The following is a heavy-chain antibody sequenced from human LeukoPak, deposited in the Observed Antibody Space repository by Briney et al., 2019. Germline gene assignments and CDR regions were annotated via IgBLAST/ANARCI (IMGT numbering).Heavy chain of an antibody. J-gene: IGHJ4*02. CDR2: IITSSGIV. D-gene: IGHD1-26*01. CDR1: GGTFSSYG. CDR3: ARAPSSGSYFDY. V-gene: IGHV1-69*04. Sequence: GASVKLSCKASGGTFSSYGISWVRQAPGQGLEWMGRIITSSGIVNYAQKFKGRVTITTDKATSTANMELRSLRSEDTAVYYCARAPSSGSYFDYWGEGTLVTVSS.